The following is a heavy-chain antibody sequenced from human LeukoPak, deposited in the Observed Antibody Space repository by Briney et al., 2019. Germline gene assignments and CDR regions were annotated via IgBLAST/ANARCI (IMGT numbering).Heavy chain of an antibody. V-gene: IGHV3-7*01. CDR2: INEDGSKE. Sequence: GGSLRLSCTASGLIISDYWMNWVGQVPGKGLEWVANINEDGSKEDYVDSGRGRFTISRDNAKNSVYLQMNSLRDEDTALYYCASRESSMARSHWGQGTLVTVSS. D-gene: IGHD3-10*01. CDR3: ASRESSMARSH. J-gene: IGHJ4*02. CDR1: GLIISDYW.